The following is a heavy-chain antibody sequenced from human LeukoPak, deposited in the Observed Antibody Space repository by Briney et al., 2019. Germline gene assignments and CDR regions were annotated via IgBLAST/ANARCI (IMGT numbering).Heavy chain of an antibody. V-gene: IGHV3-23*01. Sequence: PGGSLRLSCAASGFTFGSYAMSWVSQAPGKGLEWVSVISGSGGSTYYADSVKGRFTISRDNSKNTLYLKMNSLRAEDTAVYYCAKDISSGYYYFDYWGQGTLVTVSS. CDR2: ISGSGGST. J-gene: IGHJ4*02. D-gene: IGHD3-22*01. CDR3: AKDISSGYYYFDY. CDR1: GFTFGSYA.